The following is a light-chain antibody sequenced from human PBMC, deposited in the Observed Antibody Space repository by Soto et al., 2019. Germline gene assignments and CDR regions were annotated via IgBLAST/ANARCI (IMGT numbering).Light chain of an antibody. CDR1: QSVSSTY. V-gene: IGKV3-20*01. J-gene: IGKJ4*01. CDR2: GAS. CDR3: QQYAGSPLA. Sequence: EIVLTQSPGTLSLSPGERATLSCRASQSVSSTYLAWYQQRPGQDPRLLIYGASSRATGIPDRFSGSGSGTDFTLTISRLEHEDFAVYYCQQYAGSPLAFGGGTKVEIK.